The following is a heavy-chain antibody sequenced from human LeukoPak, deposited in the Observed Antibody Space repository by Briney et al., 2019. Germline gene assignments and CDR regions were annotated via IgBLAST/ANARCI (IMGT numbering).Heavy chain of an antibody. CDR2: IYAGGNT. CDR1: GDSISSSSYY. D-gene: IGHD2-8*01. V-gene: IGHV4-61*02. J-gene: IGHJ5*02. Sequence: SETLSLTCTVSGDSISSSSYYWSWIRQPAGKGLEWIGRIYAGGNTNYNPPLKSRVTISVDTSKNQFSLKLSSVTAADTAVYYCARFTNDWFDPWGQGTLVTVSS. CDR3: ARFTNDWFDP.